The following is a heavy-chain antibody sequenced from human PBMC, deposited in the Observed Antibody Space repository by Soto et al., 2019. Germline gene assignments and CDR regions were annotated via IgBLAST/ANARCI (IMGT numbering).Heavy chain of an antibody. J-gene: IGHJ6*02. D-gene: IGHD6-19*01. Sequence: QVQLQQWGAGLLKSSETLSLTCAVYGGSLSDYYWSWIRQPPGKGLEWIGEINHSRSTNYNPSLKSRVTISEDPSKNQCTLKVSSVTAADTAVYYGARTPRAVAGTAGMDVWGQGTTVTVSS. CDR3: ARTPRAVAGTAGMDV. CDR1: GGSLSDYY. V-gene: IGHV4-34*01. CDR2: INHSRST.